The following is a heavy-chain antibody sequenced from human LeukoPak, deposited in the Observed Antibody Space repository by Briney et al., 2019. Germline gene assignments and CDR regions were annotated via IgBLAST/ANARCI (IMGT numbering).Heavy chain of an antibody. V-gene: IGHV1-69*05. J-gene: IGHJ4*02. CDR1: GGTFSSYA. Sequence: SVKVSCKASGGTFSSYAIGWVRQAPGQGLEWMGGIIPIFGTANYAQKFQGRVTITTDESTSTAYMELSSLRSEDTAVYYCAAPDGGDSSGYYHYWGQGTLVTVSS. CDR2: IIPIFGTA. CDR3: AAPDGGDSSGYYHY. D-gene: IGHD3-22*01.